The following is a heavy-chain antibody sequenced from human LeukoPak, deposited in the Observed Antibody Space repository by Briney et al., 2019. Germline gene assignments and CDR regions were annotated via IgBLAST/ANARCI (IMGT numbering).Heavy chain of an antibody. CDR3: ARRSDDYDSSAYYH. Sequence: GASVKVSCKTSGYTFTSYDLNWVRQATGQGLEWMGWVNPNSGNTGYAQKFQGRVTMTMDPSISTAYMELGSLRSEDTAVYYCARRSDDYDSSAYYHWGQGTLVTVSS. J-gene: IGHJ4*02. V-gene: IGHV1-8*01. CDR1: GYTFTSYD. CDR2: VNPNSGNT. D-gene: IGHD3-22*01.